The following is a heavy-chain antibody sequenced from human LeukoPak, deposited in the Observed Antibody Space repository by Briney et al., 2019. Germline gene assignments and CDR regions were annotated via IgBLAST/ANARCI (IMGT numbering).Heavy chain of an antibody. Sequence: GGSLRLSCAASGFAFSTYPVHWVRQAPGKGLEWVAVISYDGSNKYYADSVKGRFTISRDNSMNTLYLQMNSLRAEDTAIYYCASRHYDFGYYWGQGTLVTVSS. CDR2: ISYDGSNK. CDR1: GFAFSTYP. J-gene: IGHJ4*02. CDR3: ASRHYDFGYY. V-gene: IGHV3-30*04. D-gene: IGHD4-17*01.